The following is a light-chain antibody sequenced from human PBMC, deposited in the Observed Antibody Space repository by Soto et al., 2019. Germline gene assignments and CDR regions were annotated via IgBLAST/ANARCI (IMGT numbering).Light chain of an antibody. V-gene: IGKV3-20*01. J-gene: IGKJ2*03. CDR1: QGVTNRY. CDR3: QQYNRSPYG. Sequence: DIVLTQYPGTLSLSPGERVTLSCRASQGVTNRYLAWYPQKPGQAPRLLIYGASIRATGIPDRCSGSGSGKDFILTINRLEPEDAALYYCQQYNRSPYGFGQGPKLES. CDR2: GAS.